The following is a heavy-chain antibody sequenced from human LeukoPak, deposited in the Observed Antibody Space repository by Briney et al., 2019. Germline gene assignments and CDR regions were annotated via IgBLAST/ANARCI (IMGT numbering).Heavy chain of an antibody. J-gene: IGHJ3*02. D-gene: IGHD2-2*01. CDR2: IGSSSSYV. CDR1: GFTFSSYS. CDR3: ARGYCSSTSCPEAFDI. Sequence: GGSLRLSCAASGFTFSSYSMNWVRQAPGKGLEWVSSIGSSSSYVYYADSVKGRFTISRDNAKNSLYLQMNSLRAEDTAVYYCARGYCSSTSCPEAFDIWGQGTMVTVSS. V-gene: IGHV3-21*01.